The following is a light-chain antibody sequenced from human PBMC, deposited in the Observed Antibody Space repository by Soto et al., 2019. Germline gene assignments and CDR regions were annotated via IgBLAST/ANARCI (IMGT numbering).Light chain of an antibody. J-gene: IGLJ1*01. Sequence: QSALTQPASVSGSPGQSITISCTGTSSDVGSYNLVSWYQQHPGKAPKLMIYEGSKRPSGVSNRFSGSKSGNTASLTISGLQAEDEADYHCCSYAGSSTYVFGTGTKLTV. CDR3: CSYAGSSTYV. V-gene: IGLV2-23*01. CDR1: SSDVGSYNL. CDR2: EGS.